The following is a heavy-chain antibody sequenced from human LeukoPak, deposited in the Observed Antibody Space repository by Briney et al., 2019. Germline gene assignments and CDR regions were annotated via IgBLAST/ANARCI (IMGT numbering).Heavy chain of an antibody. CDR3: ARGNRYCGGGSCSHADYHYYRMDV. Sequence: SETLSLTCTVYGGSISSYYWSWIRQPPGKGLEWVGYIYYSGSTNYNPSLKGRVTMSVDTSKNQFSLKLSSVTAADTAMYYCARGNRYCGGGSCSHADYHYYRMDVWGQGTTVTVSS. V-gene: IGHV4-59*12. J-gene: IGHJ6*02. D-gene: IGHD2-15*01. CDR1: GGSISSYY. CDR2: IYYSGST.